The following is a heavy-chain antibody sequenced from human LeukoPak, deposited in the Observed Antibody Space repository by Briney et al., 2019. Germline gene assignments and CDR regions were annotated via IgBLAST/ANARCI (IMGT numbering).Heavy chain of an antibody. D-gene: IGHD3-10*01. CDR2: IYSGGST. V-gene: IGHV3-66*01. CDR1: GFTVSSNY. CDR3: ASYGSGSYWAHDYYGMDV. Sequence: GGSLRLSCAASGFTVSSNYMSWVRQAPGKGLEWVSVIYSGGSTYYADSVKGRFTISRDNSKNTLYLQMNSLRAEDTAVYYCASYGSGSYWAHDYYGMDVWGQGTTVTVSS. J-gene: IGHJ6*02.